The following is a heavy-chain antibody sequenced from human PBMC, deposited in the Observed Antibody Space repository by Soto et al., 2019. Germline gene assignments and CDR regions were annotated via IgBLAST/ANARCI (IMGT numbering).Heavy chain of an antibody. V-gene: IGHV1-18*01. CDR1: GYTFSNYG. D-gene: IGHD5-18*01. CDR2: ISGYNGNT. CDR3: ARDPGFCFGYSYAFAMDV. J-gene: IGHJ6*02. Sequence: QVQLVQSGAEVKKPGASVKVSCKASGYTFSNYGISWVRQGPGQGLEWMGWISGYNGNTHYEEKVQDRIKMTTDTSSTTRYLELRSLSSDDKAVYFCARDPGFCFGYSYAFAMDVWGQGTKVTVSS.